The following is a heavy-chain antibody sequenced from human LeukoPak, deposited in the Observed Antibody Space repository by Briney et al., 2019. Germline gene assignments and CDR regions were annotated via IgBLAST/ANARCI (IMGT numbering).Heavy chain of an antibody. D-gene: IGHD3-10*01. V-gene: IGHV3-30*02. J-gene: IGHJ3*02. Sequence: GGSLRLSCAASGFTFRSYGMHWVRQAPGKGLEWVAFIRYDGSNKYYADSVKGRFTISRDNSKNTLYLQMNSLRAEDTAVYYCAKELEVYYGSGDDAFDIWGQGTMFTVSS. CDR1: GFTFRSYG. CDR3: AKELEVYYGSGDDAFDI. CDR2: IRYDGSNK.